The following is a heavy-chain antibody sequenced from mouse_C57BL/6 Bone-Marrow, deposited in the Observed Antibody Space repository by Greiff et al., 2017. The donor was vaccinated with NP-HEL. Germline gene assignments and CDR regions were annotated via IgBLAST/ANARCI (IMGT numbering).Heavy chain of an antibody. CDR1: GFTFTDYY. CDR3: ARLATTVVAPYWYFDV. Sequence: VQLKESGPVLVKPGPSVKISCKASGFTFTDYYMHWVKQSHGKSLEWIGLVYPYNGGTSYNQKFKGKATLTVDTSSSTAYMELNSLTSEDSAVYYCARLATTVVAPYWYFDVWGTGTTVTVSS. CDR2: VYPYNGGT. V-gene: IGHV1-36*01. D-gene: IGHD1-1*01. J-gene: IGHJ1*03.